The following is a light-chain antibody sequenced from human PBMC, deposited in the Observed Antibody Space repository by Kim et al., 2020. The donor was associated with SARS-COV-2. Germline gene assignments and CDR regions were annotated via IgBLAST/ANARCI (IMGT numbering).Light chain of an antibody. V-gene: IGKV3-11*01. Sequence: EIILTQSPATLSLSPGERATLSCRASQSVGTFLAWYQQKPGQAPRLLIYDAFNRATGIPARFSGRGSGTDFTLTISSLEPEDFAVYYCQQRSDWPLTFGGGTKVDIK. J-gene: IGKJ4*02. CDR3: QQRSDWPLT. CDR2: DAF. CDR1: QSVGTF.